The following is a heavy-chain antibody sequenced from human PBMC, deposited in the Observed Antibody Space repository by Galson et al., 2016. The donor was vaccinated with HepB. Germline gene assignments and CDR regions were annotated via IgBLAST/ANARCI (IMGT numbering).Heavy chain of an antibody. CDR1: GFTFSNYA. CDR2: VSYDVNRR. D-gene: IGHD2-21*01. CDR3: ARSRPREGGYFYGMDV. V-gene: IGHV3-30*04. J-gene: IGHJ6*04. Sequence: SLRLSCAASGFTFSNYAMHWVRQAPGKGLGWVAVVSYDVNRRYYADSVKGRFTISRDNSKNTLYMEANSLRGEDTAIYYCARSRPREGGYFYGMDVWGNGTTVIVSS.